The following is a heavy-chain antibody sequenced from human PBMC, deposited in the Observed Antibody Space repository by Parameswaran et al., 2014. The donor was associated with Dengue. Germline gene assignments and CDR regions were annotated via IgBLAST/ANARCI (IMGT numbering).Heavy chain of an antibody. J-gene: IGHJ6*02. CDR2: ISAYNGNT. D-gene: IGHD1-20*01. CDR3: ARSNNWNPLDV. Sequence: WVRQAPGQGLEWMGWISAYNGNTNYAQKLQGRVTMTTDTSTSTAYMELRSLRSDDTAVYYCARSNNWNPLDVWGQGTTVTVSS. V-gene: IGHV1-18*01.